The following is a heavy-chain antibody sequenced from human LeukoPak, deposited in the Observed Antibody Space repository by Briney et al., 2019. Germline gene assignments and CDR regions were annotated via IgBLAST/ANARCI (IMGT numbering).Heavy chain of an antibody. V-gene: IGHV1-46*01. D-gene: IGHD3-10*01. Sequence: ASVKVSCKASGYTFTGYYIHWVRQAPGQGLEWMGIINPSGGSTSYAQKFQGRVTMTRDTSTSTVYMELSSLRSEDTAVYYCAREITMVRGVIEPDYYYYGMDVWGQGTTVTVSS. J-gene: IGHJ6*02. CDR2: INPSGGST. CDR3: AREITMVRGVIEPDYYYYGMDV. CDR1: GYTFTGYY.